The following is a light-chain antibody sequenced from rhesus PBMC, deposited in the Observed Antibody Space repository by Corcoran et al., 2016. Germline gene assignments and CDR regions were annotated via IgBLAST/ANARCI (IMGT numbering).Light chain of an antibody. Sequence: EIVMTQSPATLSLSPGERAALSGRASQSVSSNLAWDQQKPGQALSLLIYGASSRATGVPDRLSASGSGTAFTLTISSLEPEDFALYYCQQYSKWPLTFGGGTKVEIK. CDR3: QQYSKWPLT. J-gene: IGKJ4*01. CDR2: GAS. CDR1: QSVSSN. V-gene: IGKV3-42*03.